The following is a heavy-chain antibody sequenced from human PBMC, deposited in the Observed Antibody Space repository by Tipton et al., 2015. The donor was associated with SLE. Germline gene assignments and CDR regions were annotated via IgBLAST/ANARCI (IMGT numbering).Heavy chain of an antibody. Sequence: TLSLTCTVSGGSISGYYWSWIRQPPGKGLEWIAYIHSSGSTNYNPSLKSRVTISVDTSKNQFSLKLSSVTAADTAVYYCARDGCSSFSCYGYYYMDVWGKGTTVTVSS. D-gene: IGHD2-2*01. V-gene: IGHV4-59*01. J-gene: IGHJ6*03. CDR1: GGSISGYY. CDR3: ARDGCSSFSCYGYYYMDV. CDR2: IHSSGST.